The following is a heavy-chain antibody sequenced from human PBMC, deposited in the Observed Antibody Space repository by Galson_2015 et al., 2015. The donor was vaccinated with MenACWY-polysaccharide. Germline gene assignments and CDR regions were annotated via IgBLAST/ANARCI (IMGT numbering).Heavy chain of an antibody. CDR3: ARLQSKYLDV. D-gene: IGHD4-11*01. CDR2: IWYDGSEY. V-gene: IGHV3-33*01. Sequence: SLRLSCAASGYRFSSYGIHWVRQAPGRGLEWVAVIWYDGSEYYYGDSVEGRFTISRDNSKNMAYLQMNSLRAEDTALYYCARLQSKYLDVWGNGTTVTVSS. CDR1: GYRFSSYG. J-gene: IGHJ6*04.